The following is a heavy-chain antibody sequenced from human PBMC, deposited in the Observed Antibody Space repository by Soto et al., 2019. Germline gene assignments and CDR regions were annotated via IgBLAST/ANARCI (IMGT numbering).Heavy chain of an antibody. CDR2: IIPIFGTA. Sequence: GASVKVSCKASGGTFSSYAISWVRQAPGQGLEWMGGIIPIFGTANYAQKFQGRVTITADESTSTAYMELSSLRSEDTAVYYCAGSDAVGYCISTSCYPPHMDVWGQGTTVTVSS. D-gene: IGHD2-2*01. V-gene: IGHV1-69*13. J-gene: IGHJ6*02. CDR3: AGSDAVGYCISTSCYPPHMDV. CDR1: GGTFSSYA.